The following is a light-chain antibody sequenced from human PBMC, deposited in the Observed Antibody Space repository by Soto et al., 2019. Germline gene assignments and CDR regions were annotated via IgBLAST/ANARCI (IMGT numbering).Light chain of an antibody. V-gene: IGLV2-14*01. CDR1: SSDIGNYNS. Sequence: QSALTQPASVSGSPGQSITISCTGTSSDIGNYNSVSWYQQHPGKAPKLLIYEVTNRPSGVSNRFSGSKSGNTASLTISGLRAEDEAEYYCSSYRSSGNRGGVFGGGTKLTVL. CDR2: EVT. J-gene: IGLJ3*02. CDR3: SSYRSSGNRGGV.